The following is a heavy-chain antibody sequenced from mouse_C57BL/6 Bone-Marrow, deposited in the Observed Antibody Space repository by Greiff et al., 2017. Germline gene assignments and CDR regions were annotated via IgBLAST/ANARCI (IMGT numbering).Heavy chain of an antibody. V-gene: IGHV1-81*01. Sequence: VHLVESGAELARPGASVKLSCKASGYTFTSYGISWVKQRTGQGLEWIGEIYPRSGNTYYNEKFKGKATLTADKSSSTAYMELRSLTSEDSAVYFCAREYYGSSYGWYFDVWGTGTTVTVSS. CDR1: GYTFTSYG. J-gene: IGHJ1*03. CDR2: IYPRSGNT. D-gene: IGHD1-1*01. CDR3: AREYYGSSYGWYFDV.